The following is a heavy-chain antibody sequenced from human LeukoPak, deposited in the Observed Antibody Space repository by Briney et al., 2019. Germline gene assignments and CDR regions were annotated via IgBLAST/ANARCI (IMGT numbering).Heavy chain of an antibody. J-gene: IGHJ4*02. CDR1: GFTFTDSY. Sequence: GGSLRLSCAASGFTFTDSYMTWVCQAPGKGLEWLSYISGSGDDTNYANSVRGRFTISRDNAKNSLHLQMNSLRVEDTAVYYCARDPRTVRIWGQGTLVTVSS. CDR2: ISGSGDDT. V-gene: IGHV3-11*06. CDR3: ARDPRTVRI. D-gene: IGHD1-1*01.